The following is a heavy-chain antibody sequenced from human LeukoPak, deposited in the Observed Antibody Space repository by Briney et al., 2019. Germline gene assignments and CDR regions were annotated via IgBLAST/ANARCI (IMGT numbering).Heavy chain of an antibody. D-gene: IGHD1-26*01. CDR3: AKDPEWELLVGNWFDP. V-gene: IGHV3-30*02. J-gene: IGHJ5*02. CDR1: GFTFSSYG. CDR2: IRYDGSNK. Sequence: GGSLRLSCAASGFTFSSYGMHWVRQAPGKGLEWVAFIRYDGSNKYYADSVKGRFTISRDNSKNTLYLQMNSLRAEDTAVYYCAKDPEWELLVGNWFDPWGQGTLVTVSS.